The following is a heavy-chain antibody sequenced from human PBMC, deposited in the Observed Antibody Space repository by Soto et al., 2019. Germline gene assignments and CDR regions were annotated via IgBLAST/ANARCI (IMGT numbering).Heavy chain of an antibody. CDR3: ARQIAVAAYDY. D-gene: IGHD6-19*01. CDR1: GYSFTNYW. V-gene: IGHV5-51*01. Sequence: GESLKISCKGSGYSFTNYWIAWVRLMPGKGLEWMGIIYPPDSDARYSPSFQGQVTISVDKSISTAYLQWSSLKASDTAIYYCARQIAVAAYDYWGQGTLVTVSS. J-gene: IGHJ4*02. CDR2: IYPPDSDA.